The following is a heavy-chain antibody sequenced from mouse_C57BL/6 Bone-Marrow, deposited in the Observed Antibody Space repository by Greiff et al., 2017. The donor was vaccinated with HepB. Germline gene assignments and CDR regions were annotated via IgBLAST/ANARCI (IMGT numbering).Heavy chain of an antibody. CDR2: IYPGDGDT. CDR3: AREGLYEYDAGRGGFDV. Sequence: VQLQQSGAELVKPGASVKISCKASGYAFSSYWLNWVKQRPGKGLEWIGQIYPGDGDTNYNGKFKGKATLTADKSSSTAYMQLSSLTSEDSAVYFCAREGLYEYDAGRGGFDVWGTGTTVTVSS. CDR1: GYAFSSYW. D-gene: IGHD2-4*01. V-gene: IGHV1-80*01. J-gene: IGHJ1*03.